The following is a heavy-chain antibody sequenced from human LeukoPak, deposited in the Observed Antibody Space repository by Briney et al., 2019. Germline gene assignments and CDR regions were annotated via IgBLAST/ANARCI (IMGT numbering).Heavy chain of an antibody. CDR2: IRYDGSNK. J-gene: IGHJ4*02. Sequence: GGSLRLXCAASGFTFSSYGMHWVRQAPGKGLEWVAFIRYDGSNKYYADSVKGRFTISRDNSKNTLYLQMNSLRAEDTAVYYCARPAGYSNSDNLDYWGQGTLVTVSS. CDR3: ARPAGYSNSDNLDY. V-gene: IGHV3-30*02. D-gene: IGHD4-11*01. CDR1: GFTFSSYG.